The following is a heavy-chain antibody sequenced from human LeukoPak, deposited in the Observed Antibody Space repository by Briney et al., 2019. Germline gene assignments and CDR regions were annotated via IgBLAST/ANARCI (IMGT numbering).Heavy chain of an antibody. CDR1: GFTFSSYG. CDR3: AKDFSVLDY. V-gene: IGHV3-30*18. Sequence: PGRSLRLSCAASGFTFSSYGMHWVRQAPGKGLEWVAVISYDGSNKYYADSVKGRFTISRDNSKNTLYLQMNSLKAEDTAVYYCAKDFSVLDYWGQGTLVTVSS. D-gene: IGHD3-3*01. J-gene: IGHJ4*02. CDR2: ISYDGSNK.